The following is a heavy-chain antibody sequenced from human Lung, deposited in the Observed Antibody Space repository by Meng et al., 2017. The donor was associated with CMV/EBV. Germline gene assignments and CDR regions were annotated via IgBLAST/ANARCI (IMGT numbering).Heavy chain of an antibody. J-gene: IGHJ4*02. CDR1: GYTFTGYY. D-gene: IGHD3-10*01. V-gene: IGHV1-2*06. CDR3: ARFGEVIDY. Sequence: QVQLVQSGAEVKKPGASVKVSCNTSGYTFTGYYTHGVRQAPGQGLEWMGRINPKSGATDYAQKFQGRVTLTRDTSINTAYMELNRLTSDDTAVYYCARFGEVIDYWGQGTLVTVSS. CDR2: INPKSGAT.